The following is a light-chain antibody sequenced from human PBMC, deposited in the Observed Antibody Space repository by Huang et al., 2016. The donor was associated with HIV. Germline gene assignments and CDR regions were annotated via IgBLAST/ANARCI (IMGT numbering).Light chain of an antibody. CDR3: QQYFITPWT. J-gene: IGKJ1*01. V-gene: IGKV4-1*01. CDR1: QHVLFRSNIKNY. CDR2: GAS. Sequence: DIVVTQSPDSLAASLGERATINCKSSQHVLFRSNIKNYLAWYQQKPGQPTKLRIYGASTRESGVPDRFSGSGSGTEFTLTISSLQAEDVAVYYCQQYFITPWTFGQGTKVEIK.